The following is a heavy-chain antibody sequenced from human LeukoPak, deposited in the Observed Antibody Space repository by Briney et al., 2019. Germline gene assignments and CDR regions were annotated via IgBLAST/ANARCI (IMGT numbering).Heavy chain of an antibody. V-gene: IGHV3-53*01. CDR1: GFTVSSTY. D-gene: IGHD2-15*01. Sequence: GGSLRLSCAASGFTVSSTYMSWVRQAPGKGLEWFSIIYSGGNTYYADSVKGRFTISRDNSKNTLYLQMNSLGAEDTAVYYCARDRYCSGGTCRYFDYWGQGTLVTVSS. J-gene: IGHJ4*02. CDR2: IYSGGNT. CDR3: ARDRYCSGGTCRYFDY.